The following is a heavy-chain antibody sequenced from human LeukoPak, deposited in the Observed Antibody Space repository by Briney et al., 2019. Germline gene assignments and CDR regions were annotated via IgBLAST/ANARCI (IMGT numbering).Heavy chain of an antibody. Sequence: QPGGSLRLSCVASGFTFSTYWMSRVRPAPGKGLEWVANLKQDGSAKHYVDSVKGRFTISRDNAKNSLYLQMTNLRAEDTAVYYCATSADSPGNSWGQGTLITVSS. D-gene: IGHD4-23*01. J-gene: IGHJ4*02. CDR2: LKQDGSAK. V-gene: IGHV3-7*01. CDR3: ATSADSPGNS. CDR1: GFTFSTYW.